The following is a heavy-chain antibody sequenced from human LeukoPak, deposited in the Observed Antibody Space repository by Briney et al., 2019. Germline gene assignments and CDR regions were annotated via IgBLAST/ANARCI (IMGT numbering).Heavy chain of an antibody. CDR3: ARQVRAYSSSSVYYYYMDV. D-gene: IGHD6-6*01. CDR1: DGSITNYD. J-gene: IGHJ6*03. CDR2: VHYSGTT. V-gene: IGHV4-59*08. Sequence: KPSETLSLTCTVSDGSITNYDWSWVRQPPGKGLEFIGHVHYSGTTNYNPSLRSRVTISIDTSKNQFSLKLSSVTAADTAVYYCARQVRAYSSSSVYYYYMDVWGKGTTVTVSS.